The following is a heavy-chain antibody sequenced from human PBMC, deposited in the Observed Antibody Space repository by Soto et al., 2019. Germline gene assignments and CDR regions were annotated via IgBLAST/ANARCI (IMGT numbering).Heavy chain of an antibody. CDR1: GFTFRSFG. J-gene: IGHJ6*02. Sequence: QVQLVESGGGVIQPGTSLSLSCGSSGFTFRSFGMYWVRQAPGKGLEWVAVVSYDGNHKYYADSVKGRFTVSRDNAKXXXXXXXXXXXXXXXXXXXXXKXXXXXXXLNYGMDVWGQGTTVTVSS. CDR2: VSYDGNHK. CDR3: XKXXXXXXXLNYGMDV. V-gene: IGHV3-30*03.